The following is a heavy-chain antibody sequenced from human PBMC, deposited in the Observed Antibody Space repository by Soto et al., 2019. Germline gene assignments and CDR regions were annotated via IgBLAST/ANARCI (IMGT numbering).Heavy chain of an antibody. CDR2: IVVGSGNT. D-gene: IGHD4-17*01. J-gene: IGHJ4*02. CDR1: GFTFTSSA. V-gene: IGHV1-58*01. CDR3: AALSDLGPHTSGDYPALDY. Sequence: ASVKVSCKASGFTFTSSAVQWVRQARGQRLEWIGWIVVGSGNTNYAQKFQERVTITRDMSTSTAYMELSSLRSEDTAVYYCAALSDLGPHTSGDYPALDYWGQGTLVTVSS.